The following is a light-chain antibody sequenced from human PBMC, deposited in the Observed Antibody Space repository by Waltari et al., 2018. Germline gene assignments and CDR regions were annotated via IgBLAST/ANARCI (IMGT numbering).Light chain of an antibody. CDR1: LFVLCGDNH. V-gene: IGLV2-11*01. J-gene: IGLJ3*02. CDR3: CSYVGSNIYWV. Sequence: QASLTNHPSLSASPGQSQTTSSSSVLFVLCGDNHVICYQQHPDKTTKLIIYDINKRPSGVPDRFSGSKSGNTASLTISGLQAEDEADYYCCSYVGSNIYWVFGGGTKLTVL. CDR2: DIN.